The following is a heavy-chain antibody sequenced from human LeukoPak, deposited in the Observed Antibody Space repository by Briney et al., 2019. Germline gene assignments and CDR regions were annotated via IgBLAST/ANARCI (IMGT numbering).Heavy chain of an antibody. V-gene: IGHV3-23*01. J-gene: IGHJ4*02. Sequence: ISDSGGNTYYADSVRGRFTISRDNSKNTLYLQMNSLRAEDTAVYYCAKAYSSSSSYNYFDYWGQGTLVAVSS. CDR3: AKAYSSSSSYNYFDY. D-gene: IGHD6-13*01. CDR2: ISDSGGNT.